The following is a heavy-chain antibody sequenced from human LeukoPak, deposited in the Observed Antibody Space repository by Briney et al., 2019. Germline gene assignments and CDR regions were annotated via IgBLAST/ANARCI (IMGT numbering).Heavy chain of an antibody. V-gene: IGHV3-21*04. Sequence: WVSSISSSSSYIYYADSVKGRFTISRDNAKNSLYLQMNSLRAEDTAVYYCASQTPHLDYWGQGTLVTVSS. CDR2: ISSSSSYI. J-gene: IGHJ4*02. CDR3: ASQTPHLDY.